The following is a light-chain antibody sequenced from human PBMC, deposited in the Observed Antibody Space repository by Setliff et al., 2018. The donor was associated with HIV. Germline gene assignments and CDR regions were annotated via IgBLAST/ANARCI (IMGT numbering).Light chain of an antibody. Sequence: QSVLAQPASVSGSPGQSITISCTGTSSDVGGYNYVSWYQQYPGKAPKLMISEVRNRASGVSSRFSGSKSGNTASLTISGLQTEDEGDYYCSSYTTANTLVFGGGTKVTVL. CDR3: SSYTTANTLV. CDR2: EVR. V-gene: IGLV2-14*01. J-gene: IGLJ2*01. CDR1: SSDVGGYNY.